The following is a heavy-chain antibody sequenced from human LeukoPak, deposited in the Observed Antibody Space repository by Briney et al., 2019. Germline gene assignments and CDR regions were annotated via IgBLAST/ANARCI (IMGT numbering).Heavy chain of an antibody. Sequence: PSETLSLTCTVSGDPISSGGYYWSWIRQPPGKGLEWIGYIYHSGSTYYIPSLKSRVTISVDRSKNQFSLKLSSVTAADTAVYYCARATQLRYFDWLSPGGFDYWGQGTLVTVSS. CDR1: GDPISSGGYY. D-gene: IGHD3-9*01. V-gene: IGHV4-30-2*01. J-gene: IGHJ4*02. CDR2: IYHSGST. CDR3: ARATQLRYFDWLSPGGFDY.